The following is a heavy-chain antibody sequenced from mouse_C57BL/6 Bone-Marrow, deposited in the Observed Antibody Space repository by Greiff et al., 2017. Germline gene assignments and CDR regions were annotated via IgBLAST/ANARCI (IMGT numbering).Heavy chain of an antibody. CDR2: IYPGSGSN. CDR3: ARYGFAWFAY. Sequence: QVQLQQPGAELVKPGASVKMSCKASGYTFTSYWITWVKQRPGQGLEWIGDIYPGSGSNKYNEKFKSKATLTVDTSSSTAYMQLSSMSSEYSAFSYCARYGFAWFAYWGQGTLVTVSA. CDR1: GYTFTSYW. J-gene: IGHJ3*01. V-gene: IGHV1-55*01. D-gene: IGHD2-2*01.